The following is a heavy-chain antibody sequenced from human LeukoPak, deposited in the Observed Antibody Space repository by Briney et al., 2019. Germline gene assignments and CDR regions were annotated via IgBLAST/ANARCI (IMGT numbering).Heavy chain of an antibody. V-gene: IGHV1-2*02. CDR1: GYTFTAYD. CDR2: IKPNRGGT. J-gene: IGHJ5*01. CDR3: ARGDRDTRGLCLDS. Sequence: ASVKVSCTASGYTFTAYDIYWVRQAPGQGHGWMGWIKPNRGGTKYDKTFQGRVTMTRDTSISTAYMELSRLTSDDTAIYFCARGDRDTRGLCLDSWGQGTLVTVSS. D-gene: IGHD2-8*02.